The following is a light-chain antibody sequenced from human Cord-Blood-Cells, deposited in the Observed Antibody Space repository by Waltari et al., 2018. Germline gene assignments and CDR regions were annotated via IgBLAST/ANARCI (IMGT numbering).Light chain of an antibody. J-gene: IGLJ2*01. CDR3: SSYTSSSTRV. CDR1: TSDVGGYNY. V-gene: IGLV2-14*01. CDR2: EVS. Sequence: QSALTPPASVSGSPGPSITIPCTGTTSDVGGYNYVSWYPQHPGKAPKLMSYEVSNRPSGVSNRFSGAKAGNTGSRTISGLQAEDEADYYCSSYTSSSTRVFGGGTKLTVL.